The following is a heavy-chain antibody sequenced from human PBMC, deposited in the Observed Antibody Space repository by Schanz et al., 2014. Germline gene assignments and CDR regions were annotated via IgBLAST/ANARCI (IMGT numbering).Heavy chain of an antibody. CDR1: GFTFSDSW. D-gene: IGHD2-8*01. CDR3: TKDTIGYQKPIDV. CDR2: ISGSGGDT. V-gene: IGHV3-23*04. J-gene: IGHJ6*02. Sequence: EVQLVESGGGLVQPGGSLRLSCAASGFTFSDSWMHWVRQAPGKGLVWVSAISGSGGDTYYADSVKGRFTISRDNSRNTLSLQMNSLRAEDTAVYYCTKDTIGYQKPIDVWGQGTTVTVSS.